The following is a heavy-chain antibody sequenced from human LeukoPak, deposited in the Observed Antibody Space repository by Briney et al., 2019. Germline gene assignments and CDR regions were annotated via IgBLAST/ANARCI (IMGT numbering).Heavy chain of an antibody. CDR1: GFTFGGFG. V-gene: IGHV3-33*01. CDR2: IWYDGSKK. J-gene: IGHJ4*02. Sequence: GGSLRLSCAASGFTFGGFGMHWVRQAPGKGLEWVAVIWYDGSKKYYEDSVKGRFTISRDNSKNTLYLQMNSLRVEDTAVYYCVRGSFGVDYWGQGTLVTVSS. D-gene: IGHD3-10*01. CDR3: VRGSFGVDY.